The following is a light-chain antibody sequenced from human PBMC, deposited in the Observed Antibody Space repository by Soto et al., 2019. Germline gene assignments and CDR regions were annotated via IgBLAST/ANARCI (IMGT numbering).Light chain of an antibody. V-gene: IGLV2-14*01. CDR1: SSDVGGYNY. Sequence: QSALTQPASVSGSPGQSITISCTGTSSDVGGYNYVSWYQQHPGKAPKLMIYEVSNRTSGVSNRFSGYKSGNTASLTISGHQAVDEADYYCRSYTSSSTPYVFGTGTKLTVL. CDR3: RSYTSSSTPYV. CDR2: EVS. J-gene: IGLJ1*01.